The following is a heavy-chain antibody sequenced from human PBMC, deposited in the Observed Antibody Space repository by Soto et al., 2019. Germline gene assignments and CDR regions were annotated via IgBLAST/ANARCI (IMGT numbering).Heavy chain of an antibody. D-gene: IGHD3-16*01. CDR2: IYYNGVA. J-gene: IGHJ6*03. Sequence: PSETLSLTCTVSGGSISRIGYYWGWVRQPPGKGLEWIGSIYYNGVAHYSPSLETRLTISVDTSKNHFSLKLNSVTAADTAVYYCARLGALYYYYYYMDVWGKGTTVTVSS. V-gene: IGHV4-39*02. CDR1: GGSISRIGYY. CDR3: ARLGALYYYYYYMDV.